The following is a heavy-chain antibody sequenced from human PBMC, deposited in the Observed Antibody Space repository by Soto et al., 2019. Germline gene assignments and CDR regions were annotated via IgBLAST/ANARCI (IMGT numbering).Heavy chain of an antibody. CDR3: ARDYSGYEVFDY. V-gene: IGHV1-2*02. J-gene: IGHJ4*02. CDR2: INPNSGGT. CDR1: GYTFTGYY. D-gene: IGHD5-12*01. Sequence: VASVKVSCKASGYTFTGYYMHWVRQAPGQGLEWMGWINPNSGGTNYAQKFQGRVTMTRDTSISTAYMELSRLRSDDTAVYYCARDYSGYEVFDYWGQGTLVTVSS.